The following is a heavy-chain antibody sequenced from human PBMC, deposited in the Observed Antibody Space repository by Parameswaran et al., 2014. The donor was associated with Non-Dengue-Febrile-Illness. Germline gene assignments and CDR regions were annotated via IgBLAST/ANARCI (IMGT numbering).Heavy chain of an antibody. CDR2: IYHSGST. J-gene: IGHJ5*02. Sequence: RWIRQPPGKGLEWIGEIYHSGSTNYNPSLKSRVTISVDKFKNQFSLKLSSVTAADTAVYYCARFGDYFNRNWFDPWGQGTLVTVSS. CDR3: ARFGDYFNRNWFDP. D-gene: IGHD4-17*01. V-gene: IGHV4-4*02.